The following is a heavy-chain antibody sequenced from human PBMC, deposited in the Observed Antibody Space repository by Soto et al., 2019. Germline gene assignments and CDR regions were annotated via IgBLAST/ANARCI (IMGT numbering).Heavy chain of an antibody. CDR3: AKGFGKLPTLLTYFDY. CDR2: ISGSGGST. CDR1: AFTFSSYA. Sequence: GGPLRLSCAASAFTFSSYAMSWVRQAPGKGLEWVSAISGSGGSTYYADSVKGRFTISRDNSKNTLYLQMNSLRAEDTAVYYCAKGFGKLPTLLTYFDYWGQGTLVTVSS. J-gene: IGHJ4*02. D-gene: IGHD1-26*01. V-gene: IGHV3-23*01.